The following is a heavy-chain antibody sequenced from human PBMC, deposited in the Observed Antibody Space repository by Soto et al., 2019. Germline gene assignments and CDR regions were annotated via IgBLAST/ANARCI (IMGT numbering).Heavy chain of an antibody. Sequence: ESGGGLVQPGGSLRLSCAASGFTFSRYAMSWVRQALGKGLEWVSGIGASGAGTYYADFVKRRFIISRDNSKHTLPLQMNSLRAEDTAVYYFAVRNTGSYFDYWGQGTLVTVSS. V-gene: IGHV3-23*01. CDR1: GFTFSRYA. CDR3: AVRNTGSYFDY. CDR2: IGASGAGT. J-gene: IGHJ4*02. D-gene: IGHD1-26*01.